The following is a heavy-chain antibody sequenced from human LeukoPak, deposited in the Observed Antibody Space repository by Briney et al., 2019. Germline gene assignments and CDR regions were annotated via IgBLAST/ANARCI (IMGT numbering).Heavy chain of an antibody. D-gene: IGHD5-24*01. V-gene: IGHV1-69*04. CDR2: IIPIVGIA. Sequence: SVKVSCKASGGTFSSYAISWVRQAPGQGLEWMGTIIPIVGIANYAQKFQGRVTITADKFTSTAYMELSSLRSEDTAVYYCARDGEMATIYFDYWGQGTLVTVSS. CDR1: GGTFSSYA. CDR3: ARDGEMATIYFDY. J-gene: IGHJ4*02.